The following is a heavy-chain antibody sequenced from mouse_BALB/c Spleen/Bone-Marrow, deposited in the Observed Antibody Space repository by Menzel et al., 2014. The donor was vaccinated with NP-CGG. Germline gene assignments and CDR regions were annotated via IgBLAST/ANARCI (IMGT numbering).Heavy chain of an antibody. CDR3: ATYDGCCFDY. J-gene: IGHJ2*01. V-gene: IGHV3-8*02. D-gene: IGHD2-3*01. CDR1: GDSITSGY. Sequence: EVQLQQSGPSLVKPSQTLSLTCSVTGDSITSGYWNWIRRLPGNKLEYMGYISYSGNTYYNPSLKSRISITRDASKNQYYLQLNSVTTEDTATYYCATYDGCCFDYWGQGTTLTVSS. CDR2: ISYSGNT.